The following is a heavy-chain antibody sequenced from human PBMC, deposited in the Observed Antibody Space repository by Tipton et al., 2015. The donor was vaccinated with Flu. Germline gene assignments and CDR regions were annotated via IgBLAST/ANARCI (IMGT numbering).Heavy chain of an antibody. V-gene: IGHV4-31*03. CDR2: IYSSGTT. CDR1: GDSISSGGHY. Sequence: TLSLTCTVSGDSISSGGHYWSWIRQHPGKGLEWIGYIYSSGTTHYNPSLKSRVTISLDPPKNHFSLKLSSVTAADTAVYYCARKYCSGGSSYHFDYWGQGTLVTVSS. J-gene: IGHJ4*02. CDR3: ARKYCSGGSSYHFDY. D-gene: IGHD2-15*01.